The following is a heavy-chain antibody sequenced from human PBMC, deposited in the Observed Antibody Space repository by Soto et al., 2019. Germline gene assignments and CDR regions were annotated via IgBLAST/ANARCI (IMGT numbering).Heavy chain of an antibody. Sequence: QLQLQESGSGLVKPSQTLSLTCAVSGGSISSGGYSWSWIRQPPGKGLEWIGYTYHSGSTYYNPSLKSRVTISVDRSKNQFSLKLSSVTAADTAVYYCAKGACSGGSCYSSRYGMDVWGQGTTVTVSS. V-gene: IGHV4-30-2*01. CDR1: GGSISSGGYS. D-gene: IGHD2-15*01. CDR3: AKGACSGGSCYSSRYGMDV. J-gene: IGHJ6*02. CDR2: TYHSGST.